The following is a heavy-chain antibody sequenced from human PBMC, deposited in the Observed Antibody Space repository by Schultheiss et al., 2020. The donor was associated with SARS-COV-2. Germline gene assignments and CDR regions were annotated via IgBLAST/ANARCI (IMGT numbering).Heavy chain of an antibody. CDR1: GFTFSSYA. D-gene: IGHD3-9*01. V-gene: IGHV3-74*01. J-gene: IGHJ6*02. Sequence: GGSLRLSCAASGFTFSSYAMHWVRQAPGKGLVWVSRINSDGSSTSYADSVKGRFNISRDNAKNTLYLQMNSLRAEDTAVYYCAREGASPYYDILTGFSGKYYYYGMDVWGQGTTVTVSS. CDR2: INSDGSST. CDR3: AREGASPYYDILTGFSGKYYYYGMDV.